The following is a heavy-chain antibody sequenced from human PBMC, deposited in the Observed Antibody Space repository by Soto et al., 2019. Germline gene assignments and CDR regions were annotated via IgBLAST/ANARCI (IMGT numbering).Heavy chain of an antibody. V-gene: IGHV3-23*01. CDR2: ISASGSTT. D-gene: IGHD6-19*01. J-gene: IGHJ3*02. CDR1: GFTFSNYD. CDR3: AKDLYTSAWYAFDAFDI. Sequence: GGSLRLSCAASGFTFSNYDMNWVRQAPGKGLEWVSDISASGSTTDYADSVKGRFTISRDNSKNTLYLQMNSLRAEDTAVYYCAKDLYTSAWYAFDAFDIWGQGTMVTVSS.